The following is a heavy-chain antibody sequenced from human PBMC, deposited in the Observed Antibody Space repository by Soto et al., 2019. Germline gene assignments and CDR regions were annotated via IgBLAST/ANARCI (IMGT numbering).Heavy chain of an antibody. Sequence: ASVKVSCKVSGYTLTELSMHWVRQAPGKGLEWMGWISAYNGNTNYAQKLQGRVTMTTDTSTSTAYMELRSLRSDDTAVYYCARGVAAAGTRMEDYYYYGMDVWGQGTTVTVSS. CDR1: GYTLTELS. D-gene: IGHD6-13*01. CDR3: ARGVAAAGTRMEDYYYYGMDV. CDR2: ISAYNGNT. J-gene: IGHJ6*02. V-gene: IGHV1-18*01.